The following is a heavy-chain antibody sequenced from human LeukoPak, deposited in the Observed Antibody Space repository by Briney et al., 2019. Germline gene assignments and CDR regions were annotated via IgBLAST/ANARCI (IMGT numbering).Heavy chain of an antibody. J-gene: IGHJ4*02. CDR3: ARDGLPLDPMQRYDY. CDR1: GFTFSSYA. V-gene: IGHV3-23*01. Sequence: PGGSLRLSCAASGFTFSSYAMSWVRQAPGKGLEWVSAISGSGGSTYYADSVKGRFTTSRDNAKNSLYLQMNSLRAEDTAVYYCARDGLPLDPMQRYDYWGQGTLVTVSS. D-gene: IGHD5-12*01. CDR2: ISGSGGST.